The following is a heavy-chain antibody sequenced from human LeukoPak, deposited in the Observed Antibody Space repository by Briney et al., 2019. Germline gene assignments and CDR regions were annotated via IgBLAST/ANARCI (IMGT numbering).Heavy chain of an antibody. D-gene: IGHD3-9*01. CDR1: GGSIRGYY. Sequence: SETPSLTCAVYGGSIRGYYWSWIRQPPGKGLEWIGEINHSGSTNYNPSLKSRVTISVDTSKNQFSLKLSSVTAADTAVYYCAREMVLRYFDWLHYYYYMDVWGKGTTVTISS. CDR2: INHSGST. J-gene: IGHJ6*03. V-gene: IGHV4-34*01. CDR3: AREMVLRYFDWLHYYYYMDV.